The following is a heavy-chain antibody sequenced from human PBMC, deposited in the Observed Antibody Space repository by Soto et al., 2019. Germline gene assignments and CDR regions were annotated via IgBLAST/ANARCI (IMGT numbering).Heavy chain of an antibody. CDR2: IYHSGST. J-gene: IGHJ6*02. CDR3: ARAHYGDYGYGMDV. CDR1: GGSISSGGYS. V-gene: IGHV4-30-2*01. D-gene: IGHD4-17*01. Sequence: SETLALTCAVSGGSISSGGYSWSWIRQPPGKGLEWIGYIYHSGSTYYNPSLKSRVTISVDRSKNQFSLKLSSVTAADTAVYYCARAHYGDYGYGMDVWGQGTTVTVSS.